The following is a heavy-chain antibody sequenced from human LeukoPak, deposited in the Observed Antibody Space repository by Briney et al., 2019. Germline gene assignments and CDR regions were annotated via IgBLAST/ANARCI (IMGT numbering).Heavy chain of an antibody. CDR1: GGSISSHY. CDR2: IYYSRST. J-gene: IGHJ4*02. CDR3: ARGGRVGSGWYYFDY. Sequence: PSETLSLTCTVSGGSISSHYWSWIRQPPGKGLEWIGYIYYSRSTNYNPSLKSRVTISVDTSKNQFSLKLSSVTAADTAVYYCARGGRVGSGWYYFDYWGQGTLVTVSS. D-gene: IGHD6-19*01. V-gene: IGHV4-59*11.